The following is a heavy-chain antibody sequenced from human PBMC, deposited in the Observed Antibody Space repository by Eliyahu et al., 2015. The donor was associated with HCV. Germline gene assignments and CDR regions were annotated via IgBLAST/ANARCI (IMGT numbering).Heavy chain of an antibody. CDR3: ARFSTVANGAFDF. V-gene: IGHV4-34*01. CDR1: GGSFSDYF. Sequence: QVQLRQWGAGLLKPSETLSLTCAVYGGSFSDYFWSWIRQPPGKGLEWVGEIDHSGSTNYNSSLMSRVTMSLDTSKNQFSLSLTSVTAADTAVYYCARFSTVANGAFDFWGQGTVVTVSS. CDR2: IDHSGST. D-gene: IGHD4-23*01. J-gene: IGHJ3*01.